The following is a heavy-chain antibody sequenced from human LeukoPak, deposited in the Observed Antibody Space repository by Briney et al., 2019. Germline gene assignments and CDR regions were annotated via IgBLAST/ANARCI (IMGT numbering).Heavy chain of an antibody. J-gene: IGHJ2*01. CDR3: ARGWRQGSGYWYFDL. CDR2: ISAYNGNT. V-gene: IGHV1-18*01. Sequence: GASVKVSCKASGYTFTSYGISWVRQAPGQGLEWMGWISAYNGNTNYAQKLQGRVTMTTDTSTSTAYMELRSLRSDDTAVYYCARGWRQGSGYWYFDLWGRGTLVTVSS. D-gene: IGHD3-10*01. CDR1: GYTFTSYG.